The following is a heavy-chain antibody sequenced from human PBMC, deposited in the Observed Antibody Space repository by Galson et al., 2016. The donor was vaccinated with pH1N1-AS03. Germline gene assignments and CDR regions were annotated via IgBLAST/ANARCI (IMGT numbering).Heavy chain of an antibody. Sequence: SLRLSCAASGFAFSSYGMHWVRQAPGQGLGWVALITYDGTTKFYAGSLKGRFNISRDNSKNTLYLQMNSPRAEDTAIYYCAREDRNFDYWGQGTLVTVSS. CDR3: AREDRNFDY. CDR1: GFAFSSYG. V-gene: IGHV3-30*03. D-gene: IGHD1-14*01. J-gene: IGHJ4*02. CDR2: ITYDGTTK.